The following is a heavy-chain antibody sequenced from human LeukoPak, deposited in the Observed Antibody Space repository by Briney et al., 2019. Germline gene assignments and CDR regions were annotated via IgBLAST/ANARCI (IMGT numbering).Heavy chain of an antibody. J-gene: IGHJ4*02. V-gene: IGHV3-23*01. Sequence: PGGSLRLSCAASGFTFSSYAMSWVRQAPGKGLEWVSVISGSGGSTYYADSVKGRFTISRDNSKNTLYLQMNSLRAEDTAVYYCAKERIYYDSSGYSRNFDYWGQGTLVTVSS. CDR1: GFTFSSYA. D-gene: IGHD3-22*01. CDR3: AKERIYYDSSGYSRNFDY. CDR2: ISGSGGST.